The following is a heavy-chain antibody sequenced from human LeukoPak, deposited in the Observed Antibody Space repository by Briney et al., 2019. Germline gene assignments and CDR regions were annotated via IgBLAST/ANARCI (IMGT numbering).Heavy chain of an antibody. J-gene: IGHJ4*02. D-gene: IGHD2-15*01. CDR1: GYTLTELS. Sequence: ASVKVSCKVSGYTLTELSIHWVRQTPDKGLEWMGGFDPEDGETIYAQKFQDRVTMTEDTSTDTAYMELSSLRSEDTAVYYCATPRLGFCGAGACYEFDYWGQGALVTVSS. CDR2: FDPEDGET. CDR3: ATPRLGFCGAGACYEFDY. V-gene: IGHV1-24*01.